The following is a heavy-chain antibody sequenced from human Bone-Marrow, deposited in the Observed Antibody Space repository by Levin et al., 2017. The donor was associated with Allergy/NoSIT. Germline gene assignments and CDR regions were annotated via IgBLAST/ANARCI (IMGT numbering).Heavy chain of an antibody. J-gene: IGHJ4*02. V-gene: IGHV4-59*01. D-gene: IGHD4-17*01. CDR3: ARKTTGSEGDRLDY. Sequence: PGGSLRLSCTVSGGSISSYYWSWIRQPPGKGLEWIGYIYYSGSTNYNPSLKSRVTISVDTSKNQFSLRLSSVTAADTAVYFCARKTTGSEGDRLDYWGQGTLVTVSS. CDR1: GGSISSYY. CDR2: IYYSGST.